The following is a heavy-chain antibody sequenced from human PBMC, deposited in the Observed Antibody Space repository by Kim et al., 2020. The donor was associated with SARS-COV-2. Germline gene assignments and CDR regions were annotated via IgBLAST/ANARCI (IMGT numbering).Heavy chain of an antibody. Sequence: SETLSLTCTVSGGSISSYYWSWIRQPAGKGLEWIGRIYTSGSTNYNPSLKSRVTMSVDTSKNQFSLKLSSVTAADTAVYYCAREWPYAIFGVVTLNWFDPWGQGTLVTVSS. J-gene: IGHJ5*02. V-gene: IGHV4-4*07. CDR2: IYTSGST. CDR1: GGSISSYY. CDR3: AREWPYAIFGVVTLNWFDP. D-gene: IGHD3-3*01.